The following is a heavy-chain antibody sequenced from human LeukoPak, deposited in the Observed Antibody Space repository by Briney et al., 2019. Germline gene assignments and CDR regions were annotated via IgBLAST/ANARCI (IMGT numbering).Heavy chain of an antibody. J-gene: IGHJ4*02. V-gene: IGHV3-48*01. CDR2: ISSSSSTI. CDR3: ARDSYFPPSGD. CDR1: GFTFSSYS. Sequence: GGSLRLSCAASGFTFSSYSMNWVRQAPGKGLEWVSYISSSSSTIYYADSVKGRFTISRDNAKNSLYLQMNSLRAEDTAVYYCARDSYFPPSGDWGQGTLVTVSS. D-gene: IGHD1-26*01.